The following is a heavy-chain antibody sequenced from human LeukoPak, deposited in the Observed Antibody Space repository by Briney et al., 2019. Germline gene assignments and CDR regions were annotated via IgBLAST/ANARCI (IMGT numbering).Heavy chain of an antibody. D-gene: IGHD5-24*01. CDR1: GFTFDDYA. V-gene: IGHV3-21*01. CDR3: ARARASYNPFDY. J-gene: IGHJ4*02. CDR2: ISSSSSYI. Sequence: PGGSLRLSCAASGFTFDDYAMNWVRQAPGKGLEWVSSISSSSSYIYYADSVKGRFTISRDNAKNSLYLQMNSLRAEDTAVYYCARARASYNPFDYWGQGTLVTVSS.